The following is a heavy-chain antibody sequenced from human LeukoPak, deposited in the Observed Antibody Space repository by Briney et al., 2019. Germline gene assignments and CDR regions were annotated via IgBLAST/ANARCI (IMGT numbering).Heavy chain of an antibody. CDR3: ASPKNYDYVWGSYRIPFGY. CDR2: IYYSGGT. V-gene: IGHV4-59*01. J-gene: IGHJ4*02. D-gene: IGHD3-16*02. Sequence: SETLSLTCTVSGGSISSYSWSWIRQPPGKGLEWIGYIYYSGGTNYNPSLKSRVTISVDTSKNQFSLKLTSVTAADTAVYYCASPKNYDYVWGSYRIPFGYWGQGTLVTVSS. CDR1: GGSISSYS.